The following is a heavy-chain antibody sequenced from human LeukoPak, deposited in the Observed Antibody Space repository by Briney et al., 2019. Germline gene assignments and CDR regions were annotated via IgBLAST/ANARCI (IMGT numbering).Heavy chain of an antibody. CDR2: ITGTYAT. J-gene: IGHJ4*02. V-gene: IGHV3-73*01. Sequence: PGGSLKLSCAASGFTFSASPMPWVRQASGKGLEWVGRITGTYATAYSASVKGRFTISRDDSKYTTYLQMNSLETEDTAVYYCTREGCGATSCYTNDYWGQGTLVTVSS. CDR3: TREGCGATSCYTNDY. D-gene: IGHD2-2*02. CDR1: GFTFSASP.